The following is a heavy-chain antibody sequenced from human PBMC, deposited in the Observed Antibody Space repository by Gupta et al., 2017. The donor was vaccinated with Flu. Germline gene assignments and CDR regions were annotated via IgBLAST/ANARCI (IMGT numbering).Heavy chain of an antibody. CDR3: ARDERGDYDPYYLDY. D-gene: IGHD4-17*01. J-gene: IGHJ4*02. CDR1: SYS. Sequence: SYSMNWVRQAPGKGLEWVSYISIGGSTTYYADSVKGRFTISRDNDKNSLYLQMDSLRGEDTAVYYCARDERGDYDPYYLDYWGQGTLVTVSS. CDR2: ISIGGSTT. V-gene: IGHV3-48*01.